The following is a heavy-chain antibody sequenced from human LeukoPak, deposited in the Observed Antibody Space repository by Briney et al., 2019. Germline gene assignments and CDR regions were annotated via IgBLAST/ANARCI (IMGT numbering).Heavy chain of an antibody. Sequence: KAGGSLRLSCAASGFTFSSYTLHWVRQAPGKGLAWVAFISYDGSSRYYADSVKGRFTISRDNSKNTLYLQMDSLRAEDTAVYYCAREWLRPSYYYMDVWGKGTAVTVSS. V-gene: IGHV3-30*04. CDR1: GFTFSSYT. J-gene: IGHJ6*03. CDR2: ISYDGSSR. D-gene: IGHD5-12*01. CDR3: AREWLRPSYYYMDV.